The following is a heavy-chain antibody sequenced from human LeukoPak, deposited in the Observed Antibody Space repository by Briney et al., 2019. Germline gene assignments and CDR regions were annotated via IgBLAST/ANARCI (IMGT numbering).Heavy chain of an antibody. V-gene: IGHV3-48*03. Sequence: GGSLRLSCAASGFTFSSYEMNWVRQAPGKGLEWVSYVSSSGSTIYYADSVKGRFTISRDNAKNSLYLQMNSLRAEDTAVYYYARERMITFGGVIVNYFDYWGQGTLVTVSS. J-gene: IGHJ4*02. D-gene: IGHD3-16*02. CDR1: GFTFSSYE. CDR2: VSSSGSTI. CDR3: ARERMITFGGVIVNYFDY.